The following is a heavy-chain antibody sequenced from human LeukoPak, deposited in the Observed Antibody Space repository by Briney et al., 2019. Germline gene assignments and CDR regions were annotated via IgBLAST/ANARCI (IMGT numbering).Heavy chain of an antibody. J-gene: IGHJ6*02. CDR1: GFTFSSYW. V-gene: IGHV3-48*01. D-gene: IGHD4-17*01. CDR3: ASGDYGHYYYGMDV. Sequence: GGSLRLSCAASGFTFSSYWMSWVRQAPGKGLEWVSYISSSSSTIYYADSVKGRFTISRDNAKNSLYLQMNSLRAEDTAVYYCASGDYGHYYYGMDVWGQGTTVTVSS. CDR2: ISSSSSTI.